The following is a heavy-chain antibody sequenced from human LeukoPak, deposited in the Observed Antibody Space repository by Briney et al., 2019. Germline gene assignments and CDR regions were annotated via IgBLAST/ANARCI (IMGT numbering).Heavy chain of an antibody. CDR1: GGSISSSSYY. D-gene: IGHD1-26*01. Sequence: SETLSLTCTVSGGSISSSSYYWGWIRQPPGKGLECIGIVYYSGSTYYNPSLQSRVTISVDTSKNQFSLKLSSVTAADTAVYYCARLPSGTYLFDSWGQGTLVTVSS. V-gene: IGHV4-39*01. CDR3: ARLPSGTYLFDS. CDR2: VYYSGST. J-gene: IGHJ4*02.